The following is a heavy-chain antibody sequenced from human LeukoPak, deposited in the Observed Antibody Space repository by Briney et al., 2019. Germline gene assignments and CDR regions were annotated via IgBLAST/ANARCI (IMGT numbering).Heavy chain of an antibody. CDR2: IYSGGTT. Sequence: GGSLRLSCAASGFTVSSNYMGWVRQAPGKRLEWVSVIYSGGTTYNADSVRGRFTISRDNSKNMLYLQMNSLRAEDTAVYYCARDGYGYNYMDVWGKGTTVTVSS. J-gene: IGHJ6*03. D-gene: IGHD5-12*01. CDR1: GFTVSSNY. CDR3: ARDGYGYNYMDV. V-gene: IGHV3-53*01.